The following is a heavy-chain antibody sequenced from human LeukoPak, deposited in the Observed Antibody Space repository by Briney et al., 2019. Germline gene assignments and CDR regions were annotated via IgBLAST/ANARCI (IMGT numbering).Heavy chain of an antibody. J-gene: IGHJ3*01. CDR1: GFTFTSSA. D-gene: IGHD3-22*01. CDR2: IVVGSGNT. Sequence: SVKVSCKASGFTFTSSAVQWVRQARGQRLEWIGWIVVGSGNTNYAQKFQERVTITRDMPTSLVYMELSSLRSEDTAVYYCAAEAAYYYDSRDAFDVGGQGTMVTVSS. V-gene: IGHV1-58*01. CDR3: AAEAAYYYDSRDAFDV.